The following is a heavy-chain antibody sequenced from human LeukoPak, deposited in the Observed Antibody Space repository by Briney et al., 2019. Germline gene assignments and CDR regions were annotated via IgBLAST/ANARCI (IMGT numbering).Heavy chain of an antibody. J-gene: IGHJ4*02. V-gene: IGHV3-30-3*01. CDR3: AKDLRPSTTVTRGCDY. CDR1: GFTFSRYA. D-gene: IGHD4-17*01. CDR2: ISYDANIGSNK. Sequence: PGGSLRLSCATSGFTFSRYAMNWVRQAPGKGLEWVALISYDANIGSNKYYADSVEGRFTISRDNSKNTLYLQMNSLRAEDTAVYYCAKDLRPSTTVTRGCDYWGQGTLVTVSS.